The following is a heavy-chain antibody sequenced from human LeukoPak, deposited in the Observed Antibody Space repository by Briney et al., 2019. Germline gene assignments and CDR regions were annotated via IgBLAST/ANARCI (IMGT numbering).Heavy chain of an antibody. CDR3: VRGYYCDSNSCYERGFEH. D-gene: IGHD2-2*01. Sequence: SETLSLTCTVSGGSISSSSYYWSWIRQPPGKGLEWIGYIFYSGSTNYNPSLKSRVNISLDTSKNQFSLDLSSMTAADTAVYYCVRGYYCDSNSCYERGFEHWGQGTLVTVSS. J-gene: IGHJ4*02. V-gene: IGHV4-61*01. CDR2: IFYSGST. CDR1: GGSISSSSYY.